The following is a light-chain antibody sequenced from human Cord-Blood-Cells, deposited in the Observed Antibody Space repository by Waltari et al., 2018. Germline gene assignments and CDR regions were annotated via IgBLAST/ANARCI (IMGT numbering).Light chain of an antibody. V-gene: IGKV4-1*01. CDR3: QQYYSTPLT. J-gene: IGKJ4*01. Sequence: DIVMTQSPDSLAVSLGERATIHCKSSQSVLYSSNNTNYLAWYQQKPGQPPKLLIYWASTRECGVPDRFSGSGSGTDFTRTISSLQAEDVAVYYCQQYYSTPLTFGGGTKVEIK. CDR2: WAS. CDR1: QSVLYSSNNTNY.